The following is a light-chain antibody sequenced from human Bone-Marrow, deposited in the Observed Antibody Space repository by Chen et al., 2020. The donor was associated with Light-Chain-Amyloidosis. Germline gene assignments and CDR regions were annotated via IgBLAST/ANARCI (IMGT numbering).Light chain of an antibody. CDR2: GSS. J-gene: IGKJ4*01. Sequence: EIVLTQSPGTLSLSPGEGANLSCRASQTISSNYLTWYQQKFGQAPRLLIYGSSSRATGIPDRDTGSASGADFALPIHRLVPEGFVMDYCKHYGASPLTFGGRTRVEIK. CDR1: QTISSNY. V-gene: IGKV3-20*01. CDR3: KHYGASPLT.